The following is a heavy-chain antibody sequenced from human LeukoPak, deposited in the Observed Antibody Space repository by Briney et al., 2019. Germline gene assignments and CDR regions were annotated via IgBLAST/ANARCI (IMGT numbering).Heavy chain of an antibody. CDR3: ARWVPLDSSGYYGVHWFDP. D-gene: IGHD3-22*01. V-gene: IGHV1-69*06. J-gene: IGHJ5*02. CDR2: IIPIFGTA. Sequence: SVKVSCKASGGTFSSYAISWVRQAPGQGLEWMGGIIPIFGTANYAQKFQGRVTITADKSTSTAYMELSSLRSEDTAVYYCARWVPLDSSGYYGVHWFDPWGQGTLVTVSS. CDR1: GGTFSSYA.